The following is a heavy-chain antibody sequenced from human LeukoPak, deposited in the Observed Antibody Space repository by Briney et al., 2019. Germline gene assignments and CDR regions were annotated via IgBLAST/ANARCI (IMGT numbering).Heavy chain of an antibody. CDR3: AKGKARAAAGTPRDY. CDR2: ISGSGGST. CDR1: GFTFSSYA. J-gene: IGHJ4*02. Sequence: GGSLRLSCAASGFTFSSYAMSWVRQAPGKGLEWVSVISGSGGSTYYADSVKGRFTISRDNSKNMLYLQMNSLRAEDTAVYYCAKGKARAAAGTPRDYWGQGTLVTVSS. D-gene: IGHD6-13*01. V-gene: IGHV3-23*01.